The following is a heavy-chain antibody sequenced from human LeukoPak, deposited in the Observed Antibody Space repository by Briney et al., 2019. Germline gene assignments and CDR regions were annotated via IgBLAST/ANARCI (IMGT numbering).Heavy chain of an antibody. V-gene: IGHV1-2*06. CDR1: GYTFTGNF. CDR2: INPDSGGT. CDR3: ARYSGYDGIDF. J-gene: IGHJ4*02. D-gene: IGHD5-12*01. Sequence: GASVKVSCKPSGYTFTGNFMHWVRQAPGQGLEWTGRINPDSGGTNYAQKFQGRVTMTRDTSISTAYMELSGLRSDDTAMYYCARYSGYDGIDFWGQGTLVTVSS.